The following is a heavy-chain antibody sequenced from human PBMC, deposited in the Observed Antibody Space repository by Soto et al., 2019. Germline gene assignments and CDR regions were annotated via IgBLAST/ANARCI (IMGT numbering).Heavy chain of an antibody. Sequence: EVQLVESGGGLVKPGGSLRLSRAASGFTFSSYSMNWVRQAPGKGLEWVSSISSSSSYIYYADSVKGRFTISRDNAKNSLYLQMNSLRAEDTAVYYCARDVAVAGTGPFDYWGQGTLVTVSS. J-gene: IGHJ4*02. V-gene: IGHV3-21*01. CDR1: GFTFSSYS. CDR3: ARDVAVAGTGPFDY. D-gene: IGHD6-19*01. CDR2: ISSSSSYI.